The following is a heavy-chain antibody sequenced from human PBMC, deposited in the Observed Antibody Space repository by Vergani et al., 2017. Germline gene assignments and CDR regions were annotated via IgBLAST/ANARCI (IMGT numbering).Heavy chain of an antibody. D-gene: IGHD3-16*01. CDR3: ARRRPHEGVDY. CDR1: GFTFSDYY. CDR2: ISSSSSYT. V-gene: IGHV3-11*05. Sequence: QVQLVESGGGVVQPGRSLRLSCAASGFTFSDYYMSWIRQAPGKGLEWVSYISSSSSYTNYADSVTGRFTISRDNAKNSLYLQMNSLRAEDTAVYYCARRRPHEGVDYWGQGTLVTVSS. J-gene: IGHJ4*02.